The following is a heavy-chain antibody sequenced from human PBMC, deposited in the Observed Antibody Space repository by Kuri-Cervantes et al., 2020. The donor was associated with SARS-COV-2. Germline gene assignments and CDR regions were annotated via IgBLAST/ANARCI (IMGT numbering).Heavy chain of an antibody. CDR3: ARGQGGSYYGSFDY. D-gene: IGHD1-26*01. V-gene: IGHV3-30-3*01. Sequence: GGSLRLSCAASGFTFSSYAMHWVRQAPGKGLEWVAVVSYDGSNKCYADSVKGRFTISRDNSKNTLYLQMNSLRAEDTAVYYCARGQGGSYYGSFDYWGQGTLVTVSS. CDR2: VSYDGSNK. CDR1: GFTFSSYA. J-gene: IGHJ4*02.